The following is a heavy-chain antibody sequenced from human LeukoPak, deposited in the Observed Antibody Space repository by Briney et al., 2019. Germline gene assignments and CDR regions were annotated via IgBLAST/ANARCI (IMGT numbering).Heavy chain of an antibody. CDR2: MNPNSGNT. J-gene: IGHJ4*02. CDR1: GYNFSNYD. Sequence: ASVRASCKASGYNFSNYDINWVRQATGQGLEWMGWMNPNSGNTGYAQNFQGRVTMTRDSSISTAYMELSSLRSEDAAIYYCTRGAVSEDCSGGSCYRWDQWGQGTLVAVSS. CDR3: TRGAVSEDCSGGSCYRWDQ. D-gene: IGHD2-15*01. V-gene: IGHV1-8*01.